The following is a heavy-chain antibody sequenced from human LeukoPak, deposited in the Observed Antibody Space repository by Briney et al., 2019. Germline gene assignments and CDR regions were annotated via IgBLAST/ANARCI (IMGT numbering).Heavy chain of an antibody. Sequence: GGSLRLSCAASGFTFSSYGMHWVRQAPGKGLEWVAFIRYDGNNKYYADSVKGRFTISRDNSKNTLYLQMNSLRGEDTAVYYCARDLGGIAAAGTDYWGQGTLVTVSS. CDR1: GFTFSSYG. J-gene: IGHJ4*02. D-gene: IGHD6-13*01. CDR3: ARDLGGIAAAGTDY. CDR2: IRYDGNNK. V-gene: IGHV3-30*02.